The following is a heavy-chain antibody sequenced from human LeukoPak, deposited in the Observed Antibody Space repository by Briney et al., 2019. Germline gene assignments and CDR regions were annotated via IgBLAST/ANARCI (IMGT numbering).Heavy chain of an antibody. V-gene: IGHV3-48*01. Sequence: GGSLRLSCAASGFTFSSYSMNWVRQAPGKGLEWVSYISSSSSTIYYADSVKGRFTISRDNSKNTLYLQMNSLGAEDTAVYYCARNQRTPDYWGQGILVTVSS. CDR3: ARNQRTPDY. CDR1: GFTFSSYS. CDR2: ISSSSSTI. J-gene: IGHJ4*02.